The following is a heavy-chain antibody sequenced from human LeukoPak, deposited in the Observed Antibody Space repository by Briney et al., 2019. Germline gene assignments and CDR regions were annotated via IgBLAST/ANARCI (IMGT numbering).Heavy chain of an antibody. CDR2: IWNDGSKK. CDR3: ARDDYGDYYIDY. J-gene: IGHJ4*02. V-gene: IGHV3-33*01. CDR1: GFIFSSYG. D-gene: IGHD4-17*01. Sequence: GGSLRLSCAASGFIFSSYGMHWVRRAPGKGLEWMAVIWNDGSKKYYADSVKGRFTISRDNSKNTMYLQMNSLRAEDTAVYFCARDDYGDYYIDYWGQGTLVTVSS.